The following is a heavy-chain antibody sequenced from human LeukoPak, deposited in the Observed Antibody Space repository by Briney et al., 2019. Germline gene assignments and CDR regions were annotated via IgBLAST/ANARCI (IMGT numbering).Heavy chain of an antibody. CDR2: TYYRSKWYN. Sequence: SQTLSLTCAISGDSVSSNSAAWNWIRQSPSRGLEWLGRTYYRSKWYNDYAVSVKSRITINPDASKNQFSLQLNSVTPEDTAVYYCARAFSLWFGENPYYYYMDVWGKGTTVTVSS. CDR1: GDSVSSNSAA. V-gene: IGHV6-1*01. J-gene: IGHJ6*03. CDR3: ARAFSLWFGENPYYYYMDV. D-gene: IGHD3-10*01.